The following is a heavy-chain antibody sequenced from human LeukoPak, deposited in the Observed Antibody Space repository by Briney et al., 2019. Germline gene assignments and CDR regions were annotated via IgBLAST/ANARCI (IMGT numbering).Heavy chain of an antibody. Sequence: ASVKVSRKASGYTFTGYYMHWVRQAPGQGLEWMGRINPNSGGTNYAPKFQGRVTMTRDTSISTAYMELSRLRSDDTAVYYCARERAGLPIDYWGQGTLVTVSS. CDR3: ARERAGLPIDY. D-gene: IGHD2-15*01. CDR1: GYTFTGYY. V-gene: IGHV1-2*06. J-gene: IGHJ4*02. CDR2: INPNSGGT.